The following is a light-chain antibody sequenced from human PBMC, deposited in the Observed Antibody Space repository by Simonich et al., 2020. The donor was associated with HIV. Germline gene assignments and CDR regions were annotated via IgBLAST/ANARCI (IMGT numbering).Light chain of an antibody. CDR3: QQLSSSSRT. CDR2: DAS. CDR1: QGISSA. Sequence: AIQLTQSPSSLSASVGDRVTITCRASQGISSALAWYQQKPGKAPKLLIYDASSLESGVPSRFSGSGSGTDFTLTISSLQPEDFATYYCQQLSSSSRTFGQGTRLEIK. V-gene: IGKV1-13*02. J-gene: IGKJ5*01.